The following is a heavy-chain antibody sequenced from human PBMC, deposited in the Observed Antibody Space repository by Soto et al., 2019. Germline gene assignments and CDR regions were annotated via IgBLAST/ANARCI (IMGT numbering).Heavy chain of an antibody. V-gene: IGHV1-18*01. D-gene: IGHD3-22*01. CDR2: ISAYNGNT. Sequence: GASVKVSCKASGYTFTSYGISWVRQAPGQGLEWMGWISAYNGNTNYAQKLQGRVTMTTDTSTSTAYMELRSLRSDDTAVYYCARDDYYDSSPAWFDPWGQGTLVTVSS. J-gene: IGHJ5*02. CDR1: GYTFTSYG. CDR3: ARDDYYDSSPAWFDP.